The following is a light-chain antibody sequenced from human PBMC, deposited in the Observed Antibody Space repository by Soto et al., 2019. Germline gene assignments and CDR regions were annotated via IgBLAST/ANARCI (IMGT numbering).Light chain of an antibody. CDR1: QSVGSVY. CDR3: QQYGVSPRT. J-gene: IGKJ1*01. Sequence: LKQSPGTLSLSPGERATLSCRASQSVGSVYLAWYQQKPGQAPRLLIHGASNRASGIPDRFSGSGSGTDFTLTISRLEPEDFAVYYCQQYGVSPRTFGQGSKVAIK. CDR2: GAS. V-gene: IGKV3-20*01.